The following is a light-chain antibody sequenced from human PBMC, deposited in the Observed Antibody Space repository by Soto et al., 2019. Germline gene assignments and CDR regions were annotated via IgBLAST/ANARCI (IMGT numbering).Light chain of an antibody. CDR3: SSYTSSSTLVV. Sequence: QSVLTQPASVSGSPGQSITISCTGTSSDVGGYNYVSWYQQHPGKAPKLMIYDVSNRPSGVSNRFSGSKSGNTASLTISGIQAEDEDDYYCSSYTSSSTLVVFGGGTQLTVL. CDR1: SSDVGGYNY. J-gene: IGLJ2*01. V-gene: IGLV2-14*01. CDR2: DVS.